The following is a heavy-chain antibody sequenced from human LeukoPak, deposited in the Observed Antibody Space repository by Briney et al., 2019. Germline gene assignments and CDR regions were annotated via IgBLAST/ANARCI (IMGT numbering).Heavy chain of an antibody. CDR3: ARVLIAVDAFDI. D-gene: IGHD6-19*01. CDR1: GYSISSTYY. J-gene: IGHJ3*02. CDR2: IYHSGST. V-gene: IGHV4-38-2*02. Sequence: SETLSLTCTVSGYSISSTYYWGWIRQPPGKGLEWIGSIYHSGSTYYNPSLKSRVTISVDTSKNQFSLKLSSVTAADTAVYYCARVLIAVDAFDIWGQGTMVTVSS.